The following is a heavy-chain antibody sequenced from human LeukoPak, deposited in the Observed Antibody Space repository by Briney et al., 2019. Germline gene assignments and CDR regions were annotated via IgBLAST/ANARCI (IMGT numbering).Heavy chain of an antibody. D-gene: IGHD6-19*01. CDR3: ARDSSGPAF. Sequence: PGGSLRLSCAASGFTFSNAWMTWVRQAPGKGLEWVSVIYAGGGTFYSESVKGRFTISRDSSKNTLYLQMNSLRADDTAVYYCARDSSGPAFWGQGTLVTVSS. J-gene: IGHJ4*02. V-gene: IGHV3-53*01. CDR1: GFTFSNAW. CDR2: IYAGGGT.